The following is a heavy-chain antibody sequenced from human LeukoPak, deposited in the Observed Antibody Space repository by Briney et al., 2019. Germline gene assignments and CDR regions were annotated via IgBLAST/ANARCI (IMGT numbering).Heavy chain of an antibody. CDR2: INHSGST. D-gene: IGHD5-18*01. CDR3: ARNGYSYGYPWYFDY. J-gene: IGHJ4*02. CDR1: GGSFSGYY. V-gene: IGHV4-34*01. Sequence: SETLSLTCAVYGGSFSGYYWSWIRQPPGKGLEWIGEINHSGSTNYNPSLKSRVTISVDTSKNQFSLKLSSVTAADTAVYYCARNGYSYGYPWYFDYWGQGTLVTVSS.